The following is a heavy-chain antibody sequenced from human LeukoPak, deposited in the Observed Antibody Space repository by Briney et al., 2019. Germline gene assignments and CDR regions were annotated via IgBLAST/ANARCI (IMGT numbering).Heavy chain of an antibody. J-gene: IGHJ4*02. Sequence: ASVKVSCKASGYTFTSYDINWVRQATGQGLEWMGIINPSGGTTIYAQKFQGRVTMTRDTSTTTSYMDLSSLTSDDTAVYYCARDRSSLYNGNYAFWGQGTLVTVSS. V-gene: IGHV1-46*01. CDR3: ARDRSSLYNGNYAF. CDR2: INPSGGTT. CDR1: GYTFTSYD. D-gene: IGHD5-12*01.